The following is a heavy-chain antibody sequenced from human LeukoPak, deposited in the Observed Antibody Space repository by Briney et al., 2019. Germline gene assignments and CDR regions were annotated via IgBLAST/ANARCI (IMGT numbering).Heavy chain of an antibody. V-gene: IGHV4-31*03. CDR3: ARHVSGMSGWYVDY. CDR1: GGSISSGGYY. J-gene: IGHJ4*02. D-gene: IGHD6-19*01. Sequence: SETLSLTCTVSGGSISSGGYYWSWIRQHPGKGLEWIGYIYYSGSTYYNPSLKSRVTISVDTSKNQFSLKLSSVTAADTAVYYCARHVSGMSGWYVDYWGQGTLVTVSS. CDR2: IYYSGST.